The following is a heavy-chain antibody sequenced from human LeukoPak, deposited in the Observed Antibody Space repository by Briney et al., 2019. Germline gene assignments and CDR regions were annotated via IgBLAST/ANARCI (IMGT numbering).Heavy chain of an antibody. D-gene: IGHD3-3*01. CDR3: AREALEWSPPDI. CDR1: GFTFSTFA. Sequence: YPGGSLRLSCAASGFTFSTFAMIWVRQPPGKGLEWVSSIFPSGGEIHYADSVRGRFTISRDNSKSTLSLQMNNMRTEDTAVYYCAREALEWSPPDIWGQGTTVTVSS. V-gene: IGHV3-23*01. CDR2: IFPSGGEI. J-gene: IGHJ3*02.